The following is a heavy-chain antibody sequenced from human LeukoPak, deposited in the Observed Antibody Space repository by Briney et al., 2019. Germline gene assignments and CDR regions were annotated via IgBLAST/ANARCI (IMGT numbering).Heavy chain of an antibody. CDR1: GGSFSGYY. J-gene: IGHJ4*02. V-gene: IGHV4-34*01. CDR2: INHSGST. Sequence: PSETLSLTCAVYGGSFSGYYWSWIRQPPGKGLEWIGEINHSGSTNYNPSLKSRVTISVDTSKNQFSLKLSSVTAADTAVYYCARGDILTGPLVLDYWGQGTLVTVSS. CDR3: ARGDILTGPLVLDY. D-gene: IGHD3-9*01.